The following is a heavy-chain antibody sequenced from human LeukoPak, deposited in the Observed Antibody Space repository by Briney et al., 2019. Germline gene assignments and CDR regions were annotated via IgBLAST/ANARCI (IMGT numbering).Heavy chain of an antibody. D-gene: IGHD3-22*01. J-gene: IGHJ4*02. CDR3: ARDTYYYDSCGPARLAY. V-gene: IGHV1-8*01. CDR1: GCTFTSYD. CDR2: MNPNSGNT. Sequence: ASVTVSRKASGCTFTSYDINWVRQATGQGLEWMGWMNPNSGNTGYAQKFQGRVTMTRNTSISTASMELSSLRSEDTAVYYCARDTYYYDSCGPARLAYWGQGTLVTVSS.